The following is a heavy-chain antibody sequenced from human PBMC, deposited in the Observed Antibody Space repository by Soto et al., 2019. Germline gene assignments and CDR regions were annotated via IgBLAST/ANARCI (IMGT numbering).Heavy chain of an antibody. V-gene: IGHV4-31*03. J-gene: IGHJ4*02. D-gene: IGHD6-6*01. CDR2: IYYSGRT. CDR3: ARGVCIAARRIDY. CDR1: GGSISSGGYY. Sequence: QVQLQESGPGLVKPSQTLSLTCTVSGGSISSGGYYWSWIRQHPGKGLEWIGYIYYSGRTYYNPSLKSRVTISVYTSKNQFSLKLSSVTAADTAVYYCARGVCIAARRIDYGGQGTLVTVSS.